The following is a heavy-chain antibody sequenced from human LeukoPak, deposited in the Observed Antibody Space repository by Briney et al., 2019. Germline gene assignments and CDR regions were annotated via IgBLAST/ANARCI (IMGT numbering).Heavy chain of an antibody. CDR2: IKQDGSEK. Sequence: GSLRLSCAASGFTFSSYWMSWVRQAPGKGLEWVANIKQDGSEKYYVDSVKGRFTISRDNAKNSLYLQMNSLRAEDTAVYYCLGIAAAGHFDYWGQGTLVTVSS. J-gene: IGHJ4*02. V-gene: IGHV3-7*01. CDR1: GFTFSSYW. D-gene: IGHD6-13*01. CDR3: LGIAAAGHFDY.